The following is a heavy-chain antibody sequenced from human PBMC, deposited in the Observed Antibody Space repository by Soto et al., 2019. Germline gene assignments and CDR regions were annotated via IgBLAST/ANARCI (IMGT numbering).Heavy chain of an antibody. V-gene: IGHV4-31*03. CDR2: IYYSKNT. D-gene: IGHD2-21*02. CDR3: AGCSPGEYGGNSGFVY. Sequence: QVQLQESGPGLVKPSQTLSLTCTVSGGSNSIGDHYWSWIRHRPGKGLEWIGYIYYSKNTHYNPSLKRRIIMSVVTSKRQFALRVSSVTAADTAIYYCAGCSPGEYGGNSGFVYWGQGTLVTVSS. J-gene: IGHJ4*02. CDR1: GGSNSIGDHY.